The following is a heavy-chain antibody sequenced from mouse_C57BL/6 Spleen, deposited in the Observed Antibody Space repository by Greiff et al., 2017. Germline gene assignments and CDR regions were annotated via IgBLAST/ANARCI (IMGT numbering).Heavy chain of an antibody. CDR2: INYDGSST. Sequence: DVQLVESEGGLVQPGSSMKLSCTASGFTFSDYYMAWVRQVPEKGLEWVANINYDGSSTYYLDSLKSRFIISRDNAKNILYLQMSSLKSEDTATYYCARGGANWDGFDYWGQGTTLTVSS. J-gene: IGHJ2*01. V-gene: IGHV5-16*01. D-gene: IGHD4-1*01. CDR1: GFTFSDYY. CDR3: ARGGANWDGFDY.